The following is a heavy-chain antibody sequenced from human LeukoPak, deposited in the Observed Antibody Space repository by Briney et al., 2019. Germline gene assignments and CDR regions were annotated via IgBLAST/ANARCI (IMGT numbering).Heavy chain of an antibody. Sequence: PGRSLRLSCAASGFTFSSYGMHWVRQAPGKGLVWISNINEHGTTAYADSVKGRFTISRDNAKNILYLQMNSLGAEDTAVYYCGRVRGGNWGQGTLVTVSS. CDR2: INEHGTT. CDR1: GFTFSSYG. V-gene: IGHV3-74*01. J-gene: IGHJ4*02. CDR3: GRVRGGN. D-gene: IGHD3-16*01.